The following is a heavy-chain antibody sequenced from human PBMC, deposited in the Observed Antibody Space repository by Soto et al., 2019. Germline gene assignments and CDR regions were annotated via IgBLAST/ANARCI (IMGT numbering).Heavy chain of an antibody. CDR2: TYYRSKWST. Sequence: QTLSLTCAISGDSVSSRSAAWNGIRQSPSRGLEWLGRTYYRSKWSTDYAVSVKSRIIINPDTSKNQFSLQLNSVTPEDTAVYYCTRAFSGSYDSWGQGTLVTVSS. D-gene: IGHD1-26*01. V-gene: IGHV6-1*01. J-gene: IGHJ5*01. CDR1: GDSVSSRSAA. CDR3: TRAFSGSYDS.